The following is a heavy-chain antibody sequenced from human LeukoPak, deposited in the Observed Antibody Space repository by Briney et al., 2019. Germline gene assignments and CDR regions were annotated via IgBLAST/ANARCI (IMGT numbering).Heavy chain of an antibody. CDR1: GFTFSSYA. J-gene: IGHJ4*02. Sequence: PGGSLRLSCAASGFTFSSYAMHWVRQAPGKGLEWVAVISYDGSNKYYADSVKGRFTISRDNSKNTLYLQMNSLRAEDTAVYYCARDSFRGDFDYWGQGTLVTVSS. CDR3: ARDSFRGDFDY. D-gene: IGHD3-16*01. CDR2: ISYDGSNK. V-gene: IGHV3-30-3*01.